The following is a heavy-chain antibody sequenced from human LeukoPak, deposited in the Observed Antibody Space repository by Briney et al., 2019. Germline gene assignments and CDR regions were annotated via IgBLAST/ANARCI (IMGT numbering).Heavy chain of an antibody. CDR1: GFTFSSYA. CDR3: ARDPVAATDIRYFDY. J-gene: IGHJ4*02. CDR2: ISYDGSNK. V-gene: IGHV3-30-3*01. D-gene: IGHD3-9*01. Sequence: GGSLRLSCAASGFTFSSYAMHWVRQAPGKGLEWVAVISYDGSNKYYADSVKGRFTISRDNSKNTLYLQMNSLRAEDTAVYYCARDPVAATDIRYFDYWGQGTLVTVSS.